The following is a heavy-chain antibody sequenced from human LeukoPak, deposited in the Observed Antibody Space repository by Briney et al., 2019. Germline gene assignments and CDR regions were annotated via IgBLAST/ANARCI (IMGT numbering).Heavy chain of an antibody. V-gene: IGHV3-74*01. CDR1: GFTFSSYW. J-gene: IGHJ6*02. CDR3: ARVGDYDFWSGYFSGYYYYGMDV. Sequence: GGSLRLSCAASGFTFSSYWMHWVRQAPGKGLVWASRINSDGSSTSYADSVKGRFTISRDNAKNTLYLQMNSLRAEDTAVYYCARVGDYDFWSGYFSGYYYYGMDVWGQGTTVTVSS. D-gene: IGHD3-3*01. CDR2: INSDGSST.